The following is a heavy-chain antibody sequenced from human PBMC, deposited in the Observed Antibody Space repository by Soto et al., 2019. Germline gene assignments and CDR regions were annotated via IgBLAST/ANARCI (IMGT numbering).Heavy chain of an antibody. CDR3: ARARGSRNRNAFNI. D-gene: IGHD3-10*01. CDR1: GYSISSGYY. J-gene: IGHJ3*02. CDR2: IYHGGST. Sequence: SETLSLTCAVSGYSISSGYYWGWLRQPPGKGLEWIGSIYHGGSTYYNPSLNSRVTLSIDMTNNHVSLILNSVTAADTAVYYCARARGSRNRNAFNIWGNGTMVTVSS. V-gene: IGHV4-38-2*01.